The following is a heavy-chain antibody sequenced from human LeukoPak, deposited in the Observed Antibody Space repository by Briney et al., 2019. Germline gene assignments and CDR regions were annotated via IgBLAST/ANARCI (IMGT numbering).Heavy chain of an antibody. CDR1: GFTFGGYG. V-gene: IGHV3-33*01. J-gene: IGHJ4*02. CDR3: TRYNNDHFDY. D-gene: IGHD1-14*01. Sequence: GGSLRLSCAGPGFTFGGYGMHWFRQTPGKGLEWVAVIAYDGSRAFYADSVKGRFTISRDNSKNTMSVQMDDLRAEDTAVCYCTRYNNDHFDYWGQGTLVTVSS. CDR2: IAYDGSRA.